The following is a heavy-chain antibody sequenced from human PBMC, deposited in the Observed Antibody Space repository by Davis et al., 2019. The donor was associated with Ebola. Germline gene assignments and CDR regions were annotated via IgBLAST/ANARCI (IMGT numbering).Heavy chain of an antibody. V-gene: IGHV3-21*01. Sequence: GGSLRLSCAASGFTFSSYTMNWVRQAPGKGLEWVSSISSSSSYIYYADSLEGRFTISRDNAKNTLYLQMNSLRAEDTAVYYCAREAEYCTGGVCLYYYYYYGMDVWGQGTTVTVSS. D-gene: IGHD2-8*02. CDR3: AREAEYCTGGVCLYYYYYYGMDV. CDR1: GFTFSSYT. J-gene: IGHJ6*02. CDR2: ISSSSSYI.